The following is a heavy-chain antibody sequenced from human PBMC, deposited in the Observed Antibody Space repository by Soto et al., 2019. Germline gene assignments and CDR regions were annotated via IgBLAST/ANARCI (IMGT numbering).Heavy chain of an antibody. Sequence: SETLSLTCAVSGVSISSGGYSWSWIRQPPGKGLEWIGYIYHSGSTYYNPSLKSRVTISVDTSKNQFSLKLSSVTAADTAVYFCARDSGVWGQGTTVTVSS. CDR1: GVSISSGGYS. V-gene: IGHV4-30-2*01. CDR3: ARDSGV. CDR2: IYHSGST. J-gene: IGHJ6*02.